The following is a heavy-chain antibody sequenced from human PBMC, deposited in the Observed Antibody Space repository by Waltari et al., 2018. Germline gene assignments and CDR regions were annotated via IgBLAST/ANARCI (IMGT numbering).Heavy chain of an antibody. CDR1: GGTFSSYP. J-gene: IGHJ2*01. D-gene: IGHD3-3*01. Sequence: QVQLVQSGAEVKKPGSSVKVSCKASGGTFSSYPISWVRQAPGQGLEWMGMSMPILGIANYAQKFQGRVTITADKSTSTAYMELSSLRSEDTAVYYCARDSPLYYDFWSGCTFDLWGRGTLVTVSS. CDR2: SMPILGIA. V-gene: IGHV1-69*04. CDR3: ARDSPLYYDFWSGCTFDL.